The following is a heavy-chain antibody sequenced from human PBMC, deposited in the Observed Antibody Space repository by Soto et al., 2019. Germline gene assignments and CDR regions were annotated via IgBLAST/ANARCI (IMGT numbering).Heavy chain of an antibody. CDR1: GFTFSSNV. J-gene: IGHJ4*02. CDR2: ISGRGVST. Sequence: EVQLLESGGGLVQPGESLRLSCAVSGFTFSSNVMSWVRQVPGKGLEWVSVISGRGVSTYYADAVKGRFTTSRDNSKSTLFLQMNSLRAEDTAVYYCATGGWSRGRLDYWGQGTLVTVSS. D-gene: IGHD6-19*01. CDR3: ATGGWSRGRLDY. V-gene: IGHV3-23*01.